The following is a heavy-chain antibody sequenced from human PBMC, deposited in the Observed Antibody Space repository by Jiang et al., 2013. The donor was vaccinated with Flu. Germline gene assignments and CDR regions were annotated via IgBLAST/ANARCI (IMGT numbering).Heavy chain of an antibody. J-gene: IGHJ6*03. Sequence: SSVKVSCKASGGTFSSYAISWVRQAPGQGLEWMGGIIPIFGTANYAQKFQGRVTITADKSTSTAYMELSSLRSEDTAVYYCARGREVVTPYYYYYYMDVWGKGTTVTVSS. CDR2: IIPIFGTA. CDR1: GGTFSSYA. CDR3: ARGREVVTPYYYYYYMDV. V-gene: IGHV1-69*06. D-gene: IGHD4-23*01.